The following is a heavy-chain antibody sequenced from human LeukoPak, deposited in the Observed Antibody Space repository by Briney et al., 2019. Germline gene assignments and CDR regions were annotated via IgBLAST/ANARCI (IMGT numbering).Heavy chain of an antibody. CDR2: ISYDGGDQ. CDR3: AKGLPHSVRWYYFDY. J-gene: IGHJ4*02. CDR1: GFTFSSYG. Sequence: QPGRSLRLSCVASGFTFSSYGMHWVRQAPGKGLEWVALISYDGGDQFYEDSVKGRFTISRDNSKNTLYLQMNSLRAEDTAVYYCAKGLPHSVRWYYFDYWGQGTLVTVSS. D-gene: IGHD6-13*01. V-gene: IGHV3-30*18.